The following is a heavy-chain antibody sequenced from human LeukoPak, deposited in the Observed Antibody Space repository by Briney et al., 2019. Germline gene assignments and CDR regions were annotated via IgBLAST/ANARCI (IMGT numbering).Heavy chain of an antibody. CDR1: GFTFSSYS. CDR3: ARAAYYDSSGPD. CDR2: ISGSGDNT. V-gene: IGHV3-23*01. J-gene: IGHJ4*02. D-gene: IGHD3-22*01. Sequence: GGSLRLSCAASGFTFSSYSMNWVRQAPGKGLEWISSISGSGDNTYYADSVKGRFTISRDNSKNTLYLQMNSLRAEDTAVYYCARAAYYDSSGPDWGQGTLVTVSS.